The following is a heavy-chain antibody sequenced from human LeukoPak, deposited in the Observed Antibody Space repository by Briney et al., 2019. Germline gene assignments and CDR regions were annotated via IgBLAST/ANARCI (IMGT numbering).Heavy chain of an antibody. D-gene: IGHD2-15*01. CDR2: INHSGST. J-gene: IGHJ4*02. Sequence: PSETLSLTCAVYGGSFSGYYWSWIRQPPGKGLEWIGEINHSGSTNYNPSLKSRVTISVDTSKNQFSLKLSSVTAADTAVYYCARGSHYCSGGSCYFDYWGQGTLVTVSS. CDR3: ARGSHYCSGGSCYFDY. V-gene: IGHV4-34*01. CDR1: GGSFSGYY.